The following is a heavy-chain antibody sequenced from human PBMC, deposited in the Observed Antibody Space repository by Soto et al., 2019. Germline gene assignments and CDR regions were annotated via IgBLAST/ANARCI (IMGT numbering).Heavy chain of an antibody. CDR1: GFTFSNPW. CDR3: TTDSAREYGSGSYYRVRAFDI. V-gene: IGHV3-15*07. D-gene: IGHD3-10*01. J-gene: IGHJ3*02. CDR2: IKSKTDGGTT. Sequence: PGGSLRLSCAASGFTFSNPWMNGVCQAKGKGLEWVGRIKSKTDGGTTDYAAPVKGRFTISRDDSKNMLYLQMNSLITEDTAIYYCTTDSAREYGSGSYYRVRAFDIWGQGTMVTVSS.